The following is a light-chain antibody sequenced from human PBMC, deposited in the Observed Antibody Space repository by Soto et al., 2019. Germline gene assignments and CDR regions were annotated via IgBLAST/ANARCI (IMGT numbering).Light chain of an antibody. CDR1: TSNIGTNF. J-gene: IGLJ3*02. CDR2: SNN. V-gene: IGLV1-47*02. CDR3: ATWDDSLSGWV. Sequence: QSVLTQPPSASGTPGQRITISCSGSTSNIGTNFVYWYQRLPGTTPQLLIFSNNQRPSGVPGRFSVSKSGTSASRAISGLRSEDEADYYCATWDDSLSGWVFGGGTKLTVL.